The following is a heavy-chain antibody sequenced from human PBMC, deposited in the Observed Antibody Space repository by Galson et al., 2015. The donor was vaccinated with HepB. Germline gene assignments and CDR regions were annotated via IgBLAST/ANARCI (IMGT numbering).Heavy chain of an antibody. CDR3: ARIREYSSGWYEIPYDY. D-gene: IGHD6-19*01. CDR1: GFSLSTSGMC. Sequence: PALVKPTQTLTLTCTFSGFSLSTSGMCVSWIRQPPGKALEWLARIDWDDDKYYSTSLKTRLTISKDTSKNQVILTMTNMDPVDTATYYCARIREYSSGWYEIPYDYWGQGTLVTVSS. J-gene: IGHJ4*02. CDR2: IDWDDDK. V-gene: IGHV2-70*11.